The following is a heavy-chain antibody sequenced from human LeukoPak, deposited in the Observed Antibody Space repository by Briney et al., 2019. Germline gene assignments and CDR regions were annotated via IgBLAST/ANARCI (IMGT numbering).Heavy chain of an antibody. CDR3: ARGGGCSSTTCYWADF. Sequence: PGRSLRLSCAASGFSFTTYSMNWLRQAPGKGLEWVSSIGGSNDHTYYADSVRGRFTISRDDAKNSLSLQMNSLRAEDTAVYYCARGGGCSSTTCYWADFWGQGTLVTVSS. D-gene: IGHD2-2*01. J-gene: IGHJ4*01. CDR1: GFSFTTYS. V-gene: IGHV3-21*01. CDR2: IGGSNDHT.